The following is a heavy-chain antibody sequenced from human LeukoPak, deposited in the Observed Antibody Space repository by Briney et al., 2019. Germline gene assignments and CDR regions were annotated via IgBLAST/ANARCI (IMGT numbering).Heavy chain of an antibody. V-gene: IGHV4-30-4*08. CDR1: GGSISSGDYY. Sequence: SQTLSRTCTVSGGSISSGDYYWSWIRQPPGKGLEWIGYIYYSGSTYYNPSLKSRVTISVDTSKNQFSLKLSSVTAADTAVYYCARDYSSSWYATLGYYYYYMDVWGKGTTVTVSS. CDR2: IYYSGST. J-gene: IGHJ6*03. CDR3: ARDYSSSWYATLGYYYYYMDV. D-gene: IGHD6-13*01.